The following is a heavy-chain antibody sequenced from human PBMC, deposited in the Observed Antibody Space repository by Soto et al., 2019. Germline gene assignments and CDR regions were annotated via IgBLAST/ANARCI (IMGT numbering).Heavy chain of an antibody. CDR1: GFIFTNFW. V-gene: IGHV3-74*01. Sequence: GGSLRLSCEASGFIFTNFWMHWVRQVPGKWLVWVSRIDTSGSSTSYADSVKGRLTISRDNAKNTVSLQMNSLRAEDTGVYYCAKDSWYFDLWSQGXLVTVYS. D-gene: IGHD6-13*01. J-gene: IGHJ4*02. CDR2: IDTSGSST. CDR3: AKDSWYFDL.